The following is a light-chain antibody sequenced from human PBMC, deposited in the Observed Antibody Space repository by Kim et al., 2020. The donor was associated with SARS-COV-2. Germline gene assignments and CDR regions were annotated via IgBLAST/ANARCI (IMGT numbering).Light chain of an antibody. J-gene: IGKJ5*01. V-gene: IGKV1-16*01. CDR3: QHYNTYPLT. Sequence: DIQLTQSPSSLSASVGDRVTITCRASQGIGEYLAWYQQKPGKAPKPLIYAASSLESGVPSRFSGSGSGTEFTLTISSLQPEDSATYYCQHYNTYPLTFGQGTRVEIK. CDR2: AAS. CDR1: QGIGEY.